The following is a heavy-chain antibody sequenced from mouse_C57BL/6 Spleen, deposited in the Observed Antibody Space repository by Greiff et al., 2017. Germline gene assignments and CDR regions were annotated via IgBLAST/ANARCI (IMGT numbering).Heavy chain of an antibody. CDR1: GFTFSSYG. CDR2: ISSGGSYT. CDR3: ARQGENFDV. J-gene: IGHJ1*03. Sequence: EVKVVESGGDLVKPGGSLKLSCAASGFTFSSYGMSWVRQTPDKRLEWVATISSGGSYTYYPDSVKGRFTISRDNAKNTLYLQMSSLKSEDTAMYYCARQGENFDVWGTGTTVTVSS. V-gene: IGHV5-6*01.